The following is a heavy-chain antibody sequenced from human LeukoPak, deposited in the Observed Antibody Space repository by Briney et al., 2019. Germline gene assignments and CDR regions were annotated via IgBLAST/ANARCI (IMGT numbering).Heavy chain of an antibody. CDR3: ARDLVYYDSSGAYQS. J-gene: IGHJ4*02. V-gene: IGHV3-23*01. CDR2: ISGSGGST. CDR1: GFTFSSYA. D-gene: IGHD3-22*01. Sequence: GGSLRLSCAASGFTFSSYAMSWVRQAPGKGLEWVSAISGSGGSTYYADSVKGRFTISRDNAKNSLYLQMNSLRAEDTAVYYCARDLVYYDSSGAYQSWGQGTLVTVSS.